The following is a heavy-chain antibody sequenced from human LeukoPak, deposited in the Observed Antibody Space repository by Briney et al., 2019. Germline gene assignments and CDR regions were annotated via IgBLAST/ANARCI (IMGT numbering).Heavy chain of an antibody. CDR2: ISYEGKNK. J-gene: IGHJ6*02. CDR1: GFPFCRYA. V-gene: IGHV3-30*04. CDR3: ARDEYQLLSAYYSYGMDV. D-gene: IGHD2-2*01. Sequence: GGTLRLSCAASGFPFCRYAMYCVRDARAKRLVWVTVISYEGKNKDYTDSVKGRFTIYRDNSKNTLYLQINSLSAEDTAVYYCARDEYQLLSAYYSYGMDVWGQGTPVTVSS.